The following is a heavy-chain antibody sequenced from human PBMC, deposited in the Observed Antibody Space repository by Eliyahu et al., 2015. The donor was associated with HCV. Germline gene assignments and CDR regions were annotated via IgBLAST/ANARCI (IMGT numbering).Heavy chain of an antibody. V-gene: IGHV4-39*01. J-gene: IGHJ6*02. CDR3: ARLRPDGPSTPRVGMDV. CDR2: IYYSGST. D-gene: IGHD2-2*01. CDR1: GGSISSSXYY. Sequence: QLQLQESGPGLVKPSETLSLTCTVSGGSISSSXYYWGWIRQPPGKGLEWIGSIYYSGSTYYNPSLKSRVTISVDTSKNQFSLKLSSVTAADTAVYYCARLRPDGPSTPRVGMDVWGQGTTVTVSS.